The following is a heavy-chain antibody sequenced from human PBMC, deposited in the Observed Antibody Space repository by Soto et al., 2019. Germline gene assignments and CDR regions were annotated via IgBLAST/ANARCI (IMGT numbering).Heavy chain of an antibody. J-gene: IGHJ5*02. Sequence: QVQLQESGPGLVKPSGALSLTCAVSSGSISSSNWWSWVRQPPGKGLEWIGEIYHSGSTNYNPSLKRRGTISVDKSKNQFSLKLRSVTAADTAVYYCARGIAARPPKYWFDPWGQGTLVTVSS. V-gene: IGHV4-4*02. CDR2: IYHSGST. CDR1: SGSISSSNW. CDR3: ARGIAARPPKYWFDP. D-gene: IGHD6-6*01.